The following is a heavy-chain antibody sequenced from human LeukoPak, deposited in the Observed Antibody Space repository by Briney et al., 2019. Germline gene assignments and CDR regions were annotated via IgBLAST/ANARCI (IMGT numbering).Heavy chain of an antibody. CDR2: INPSGDST. D-gene: IGHD2-15*01. CDR3: ARGHNIVVVVAAHY. V-gene: IGHV1-46*01. J-gene: IGHJ4*02. CDR1: GYSFSSYY. Sequence: GASVKVSCKASGYSFSSYYMHWVRQAPGQGLEWMGIINPSGDSTTYAQKFQGRVTMTRDTSTRTVYMELSSLRSDDTAVYYCARGHNIVVVVAAHYWGQGTLVTVSS.